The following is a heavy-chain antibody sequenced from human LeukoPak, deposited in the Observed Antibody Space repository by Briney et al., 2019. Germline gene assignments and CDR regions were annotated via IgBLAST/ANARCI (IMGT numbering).Heavy chain of an antibody. CDR1: GFTFSSHV. D-gene: IGHD1-26*01. Sequence: GGSLRLSCAASGFTFSSHVMSWVRQAPGKGLEWVSGISTSGGSIYYADSVKGRFTISRDNSKNTLYLQMNSLRAEDTAVYYCAKEPYSGSQLLDYWGQGTLVTVSS. CDR2: ISTSGGSI. CDR3: AKEPYSGSQLLDY. V-gene: IGHV3-23*01. J-gene: IGHJ4*02.